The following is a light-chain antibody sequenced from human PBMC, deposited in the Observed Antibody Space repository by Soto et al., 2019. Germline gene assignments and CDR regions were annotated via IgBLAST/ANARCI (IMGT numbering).Light chain of an antibody. CDR1: SSDVGGYNY. Sequence: QSALTQPASVSGSPGQSITISCTGTSSDVGGYNYVSWYQQYPGTAPKLMIYEVSNRPSGVSNRFSGSKSGNPASLTISGLQAEDEADYYCSSYTSSSTLGVFGGGTKLTVL. CDR2: EVS. J-gene: IGLJ3*02. V-gene: IGLV2-14*01. CDR3: SSYTSSSTLGV.